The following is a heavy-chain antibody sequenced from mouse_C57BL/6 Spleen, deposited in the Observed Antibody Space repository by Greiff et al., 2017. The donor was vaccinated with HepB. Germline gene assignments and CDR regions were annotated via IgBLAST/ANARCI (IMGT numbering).Heavy chain of an antibody. CDR3: AREGYGNWIDY. CDR2: ISYDGSN. D-gene: IGHD2-1*01. V-gene: IGHV3-6*01. J-gene: IGHJ2*01. CDR1: GYSITSGYY. Sequence: DVKLQESGPGLVKPSQSLSLTCSVTGYSITSGYYWNWIRQFPGNKLEWMGYISYDGSNNYNPSLKNRISITRDTSKNQFFLKLNSVTTEDTATYYCAREGYGNWIDYWGQGTTLTVSS.